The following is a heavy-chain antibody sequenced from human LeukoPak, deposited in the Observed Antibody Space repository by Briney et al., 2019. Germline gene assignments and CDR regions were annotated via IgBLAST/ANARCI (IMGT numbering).Heavy chain of an antibody. D-gene: IGHD5-24*01. V-gene: IGHV4-59*01. CDR1: GGSISSYD. Sequence: SETLSLTCTVSGGSISSYDWSWIRQPPGRGLEWIAYISHSGNTNYNPSLKSRVTISADTSKNQFSLKLSSVTAADTAVYYCARLQEKEMNAGYNWFDPWGQGTLVTVSS. CDR3: ARLQEKEMNAGYNWFDP. CDR2: ISHSGNT. J-gene: IGHJ5*02.